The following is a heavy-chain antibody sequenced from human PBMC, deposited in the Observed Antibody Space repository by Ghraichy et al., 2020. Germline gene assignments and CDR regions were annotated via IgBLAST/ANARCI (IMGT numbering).Heavy chain of an antibody. CDR3: AKDYDAHCGGECSFFDY. J-gene: IGHJ4*02. V-gene: IGHV3-30*18. CDR2: TSYDGSNK. Sequence: LSLTCAASGFTFRSYGMHWVRQAPGKGLEWVALTSYDGSNKYYADSVKGRFTISRDNSKNTLYLQMDSLRAEDTAVYYCAKDYDAHCGGECSFFDYWGLGTLVTVSS. D-gene: IGHD2-21*01. CDR1: GFTFRSYG.